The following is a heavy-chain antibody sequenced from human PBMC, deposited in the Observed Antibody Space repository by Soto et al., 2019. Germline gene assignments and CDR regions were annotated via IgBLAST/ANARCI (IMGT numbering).Heavy chain of an antibody. CDR3: ARQGSNYDGGNWFDP. CDR2: IYYSGST. D-gene: IGHD4-4*01. J-gene: IGHJ5*02. CDR1: GGSISSGGYY. Sequence: SETLSLTCTVSGGSISSGGYYWSWIRQHPGKGLEWIGYIYYSGSTYYNPSLKSRVTISVDTSKNQFSLKLSSVTAADTAVYYCARQGSNYDGGNWFDPWGQGTLDTVSS. V-gene: IGHV4-31*03.